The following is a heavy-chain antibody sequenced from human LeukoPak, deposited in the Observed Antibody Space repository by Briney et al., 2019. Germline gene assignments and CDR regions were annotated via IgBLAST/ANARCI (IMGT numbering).Heavy chain of an antibody. CDR2: INHSGST. J-gene: IGHJ4*02. CDR3: ARERDIAAAPSQNRFDY. V-gene: IGHV4-34*01. Sequence: KPSETLPLTCAVYGGSFSGYYWSWIRQPPGKGLEWIGEINHSGSTNYNPSLKSRVTISVDTSKNQFSLKLSSVTAADTAVYYCARERDIAAAPSQNRFDYWGQGTLVTVSS. D-gene: IGHD6-13*01. CDR1: GGSFSGYY.